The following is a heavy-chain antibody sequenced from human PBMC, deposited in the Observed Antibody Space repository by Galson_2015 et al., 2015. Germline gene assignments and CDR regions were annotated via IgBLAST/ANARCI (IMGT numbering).Heavy chain of an antibody. V-gene: IGHV2-5*02. CDR3: AHRDTARGPAWDTGYFDY. CDR1: GFSLSTSGVG. Sequence: PALVNPTQTLTLTCTFSGFSLSTSGVGVGWIRQPPGKALEWLAVIYWDDDKRYSPSLKNRLTIIKDTSKNQVVLTMTNMDPVDTATYHCAHRDTARGPAWDTGYFDYWGQGTLVTVSS. D-gene: IGHD1-26*01. J-gene: IGHJ4*02. CDR2: IYWDDDK.